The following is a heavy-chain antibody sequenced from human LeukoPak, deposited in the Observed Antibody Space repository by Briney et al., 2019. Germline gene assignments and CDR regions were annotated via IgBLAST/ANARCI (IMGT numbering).Heavy chain of an antibody. V-gene: IGHV4-39*01. CDR1: GDSISSNNYY. J-gene: IGHJ5*02. D-gene: IGHD6-19*01. Sequence: SETLSLTCTVSGDSISSNNYYWGWIRQSPGKGLEWIGSINYSGSTYYNPSLKSRVTISVDTSKKQLSLNLSSVTAADTAVYYCARAHSSGWYPVNWFDPWGQGTLVTVSS. CDR3: ARAHSSGWYPVNWFDP. CDR2: INYSGST.